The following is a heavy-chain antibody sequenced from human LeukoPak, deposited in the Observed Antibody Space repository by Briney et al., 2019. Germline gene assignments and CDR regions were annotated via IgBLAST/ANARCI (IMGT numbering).Heavy chain of an antibody. CDR3: ARDYDYFWGGYRYPFDY. CDR1: GFTFSSYW. V-gene: IGHV3-74*01. CDR2: MNSDGSTT. Sequence: GGSLRLSCAASGFTFSSYWMHWVRQAPGKGLVWLSRMNSDGSTTNYADSVKGRFTISRGNARNTLYLQMNSLRVEDTAMYFCARDYDYFWGGYRYPFDYWGQGTLVTVSS. D-gene: IGHD3-16*02. J-gene: IGHJ4*02.